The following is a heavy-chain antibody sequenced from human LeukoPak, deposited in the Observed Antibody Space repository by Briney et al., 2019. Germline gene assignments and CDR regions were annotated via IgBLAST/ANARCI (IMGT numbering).Heavy chain of an antibody. CDR2: INARGDT. D-gene: IGHD2-2*01. CDR1: GWSFNDYY. CDR3: ARGQVPAARGYNWFDP. J-gene: IGHJ5*02. V-gene: IGHV4-34*01. Sequence: SETLSLTCAVYGWSFNDYYWNWIRQPPGKGLEWIGEINARGDTNYNPSLKSRVTISVDTSKKQFSLRLTSMIAADTALYYCARGQVPAARGYNWFDPWGQGTLVTISS.